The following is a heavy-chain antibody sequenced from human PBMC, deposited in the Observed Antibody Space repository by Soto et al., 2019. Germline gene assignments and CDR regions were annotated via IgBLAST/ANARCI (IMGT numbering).Heavy chain of an antibody. CDR1: GFTFSDYY. D-gene: IGHD3-16*01. CDR2: ISSGAITI. V-gene: IGHV3-11*01. Sequence: PGGSLRLSCAASGFTFSDYYMNWIRQAPGKGLEWVSYISSGAITIYYADSVKGRFTISRDNAKNSLYLQMNSLRAEDTAVYYCAKVRPSLGGTGRGAMDVWGQGTTVTVSS. J-gene: IGHJ6*02. CDR3: AKVRPSLGGTGRGAMDV.